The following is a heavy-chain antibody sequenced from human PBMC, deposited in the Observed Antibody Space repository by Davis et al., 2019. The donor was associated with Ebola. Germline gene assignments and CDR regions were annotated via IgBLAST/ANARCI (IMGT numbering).Heavy chain of an antibody. Sequence: PGESLKISCAASGFTFSDYYMSWIRQAPGKGLEWVSYISSSGSTIYYADSVKGRFTISRDDAKNSLYLQMNSLRAEDTAVYYCARVHYYYGSGSFAGMDVWGQGTTVTVSS. CDR3: ARVHYYYGSGSFAGMDV. D-gene: IGHD3-10*01. J-gene: IGHJ6*02. CDR2: ISSSGSTI. V-gene: IGHV3-11*01. CDR1: GFTFSDYY.